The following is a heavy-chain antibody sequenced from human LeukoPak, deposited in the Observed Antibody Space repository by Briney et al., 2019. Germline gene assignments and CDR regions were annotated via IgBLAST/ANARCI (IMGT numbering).Heavy chain of an antibody. D-gene: IGHD3-10*01. J-gene: IGHJ4*02. CDR1: GYTFTGYY. Sequence: ASVKVSCKASGYTFTGYYMHWVRQAPGQGLEWMGWINPNSGGTNYAQKFQGRVTMTRDTSISTAYMELSRLRSDDTAVYYCARDAPGGPRPDIDYWGQGTLVTVSS. CDR2: INPNSGGT. V-gene: IGHV1-2*02. CDR3: ARDAPGGPRPDIDY.